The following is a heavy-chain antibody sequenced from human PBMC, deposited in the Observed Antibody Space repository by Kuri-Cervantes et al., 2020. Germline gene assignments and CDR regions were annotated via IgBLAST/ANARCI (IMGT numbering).Heavy chain of an antibody. V-gene: IGHV3-7*01. Sequence: GGSLRLSCAASGFTFGSYWMSWVRQAPGKGLEWVANIKQDGSEKYYVDSVKGRFTISRDNAKNSRYLQMNSLRAEDTAVYYCARAHYYDSSGYYYPGKISYWGQGTLVTVSS. CDR2: IKQDGSEK. D-gene: IGHD3-22*01. J-gene: IGHJ4*02. CDR3: ARAHYYDSSGYYYPGKISY. CDR1: GFTFGSYW.